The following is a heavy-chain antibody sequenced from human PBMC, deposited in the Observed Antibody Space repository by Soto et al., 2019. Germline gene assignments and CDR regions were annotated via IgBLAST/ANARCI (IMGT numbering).Heavy chain of an antibody. CDR2: IYHSGST. D-gene: IGHD4-17*01. V-gene: IGHV4-4*02. CDR1: SGSIRSSNW. J-gene: IGHJ4*02. CDR3: ATKVGASPIPTTVTEN. Sequence: PSETLSLTCAVSSGSIRSSNWWSWVRQPPGKGLEWIGEIYHSGSTNYNPSLKSRVTISVDKSKNQFSLKLSSVTAADTAVYYCATKVGASPIPTTVTENWGQGTLVTVSS.